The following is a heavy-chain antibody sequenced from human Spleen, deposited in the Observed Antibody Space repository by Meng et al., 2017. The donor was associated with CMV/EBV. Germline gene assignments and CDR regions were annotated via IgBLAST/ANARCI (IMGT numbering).Heavy chain of an antibody. V-gene: IGHV1-18*01. CDR1: GYTFSDYG. Sequence: CKASGYTFSDYGFSWVRQAPGQGPEWMGWISAYSGDTKYAERFQGRVSMTTDTSSSTVHMELRSLRPDDTAVYYCARYHVVRGVYSAYWGQGTLVTVSS. CDR3: ARYHVVRGVYSAY. J-gene: IGHJ4*02. CDR2: ISAYSGDT. D-gene: IGHD3-10*01.